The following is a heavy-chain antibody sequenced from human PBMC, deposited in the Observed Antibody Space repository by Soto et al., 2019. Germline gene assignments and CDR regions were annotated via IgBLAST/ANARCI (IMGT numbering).Heavy chain of an antibody. V-gene: IGHV3-72*01. CDR1: GFIFSGHY. J-gene: IGHJ4*02. CDR3: ARVVAGTAYYYDY. D-gene: IGHD6-19*01. Sequence: EVELVESGGGLVQPGGSLRLSCATSGFIFSGHYMDWVRQAPGKGLEWIGRTRNKINNYAPEYSASVKGRFTISRDDSNRILFLQMNSLKSEDTAVYYCARVVAGTAYYYDYWGQGTLVTVSS. CDR2: TRNKINNYAP.